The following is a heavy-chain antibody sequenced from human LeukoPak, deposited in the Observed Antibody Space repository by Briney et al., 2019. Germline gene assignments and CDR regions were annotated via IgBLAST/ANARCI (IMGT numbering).Heavy chain of an antibody. CDR3: ARDPNIDAFDI. CDR2: INSDGSST. Sequence: GGSLRLSCAASGFTFSSYWMHWVRQAPGKGLVWVSRINSDGSSTSYADSVKGRFTISRDNAKNTLYLQMNSLRAKDTAVYYCARDPNIDAFDIWGQGTMVTVSS. CDR1: GFTFSSYW. D-gene: IGHD2/OR15-2a*01. J-gene: IGHJ3*02. V-gene: IGHV3-74*01.